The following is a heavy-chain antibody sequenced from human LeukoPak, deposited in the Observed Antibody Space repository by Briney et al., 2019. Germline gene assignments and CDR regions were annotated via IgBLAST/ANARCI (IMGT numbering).Heavy chain of an antibody. J-gene: IGHJ6*03. CDR2: IYYSGST. CDR1: GDSISSYY. CDR3: ARVGKLQYYMDV. V-gene: IGHV4-59*01. Sequence: SQTLSLTCTVSGDSISSYYWSWIQQPPGKGPEWIGYIYYSGSTNYNPSLKSRVTISVDTSKNQFSLKLSSVTAADTAVYYCARVGKLQYYMDVWGKGTTVTVSS. D-gene: IGHD4-11*01.